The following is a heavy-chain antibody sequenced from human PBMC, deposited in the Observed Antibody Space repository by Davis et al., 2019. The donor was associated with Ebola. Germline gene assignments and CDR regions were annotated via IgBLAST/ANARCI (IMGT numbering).Heavy chain of an antibody. CDR1: GYSFTSYW. Sequence: GESLKISCKGSGYSFTSYWIGWVRQMPGKGLEWMGIIYPGDSDTRYSPSFQGQVTISADKSISTAYLQWSSLKASDTAMYYCARGRFHYDILTGSNWFDPWGQGTLVTVSS. J-gene: IGHJ5*02. CDR2: IYPGDSDT. D-gene: IGHD3-9*01. CDR3: ARGRFHYDILTGSNWFDP. V-gene: IGHV5-51*01.